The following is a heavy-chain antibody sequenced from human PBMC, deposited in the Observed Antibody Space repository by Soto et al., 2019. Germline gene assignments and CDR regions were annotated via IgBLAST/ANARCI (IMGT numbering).Heavy chain of an antibody. Sequence: QVQLVESGGGVVQPGRSLRLSCGASGFKFSTYGMHWVRQAPGKGLEWVAVISYDGNNKDYADSVKGRFTISRDNSKNTSYLQRNSLRAEDTAVYYCAKGRVGYVFGVQDYYFGMDVWGQGTTVAVSS. CDR1: GFKFSTYG. V-gene: IGHV3-30*18. J-gene: IGHJ6*02. CDR3: AKGRVGYVFGVQDYYFGMDV. D-gene: IGHD1-26*01. CDR2: ISYDGNNK.